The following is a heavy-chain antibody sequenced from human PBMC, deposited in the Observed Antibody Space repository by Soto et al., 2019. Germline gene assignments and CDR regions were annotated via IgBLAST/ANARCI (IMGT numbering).Heavy chain of an antibody. D-gene: IGHD3-3*01. CDR3: AREGRRFLEWQTPYFDY. Sequence: GASVKVSCKASGGTFSSYAISWVRQAPGQGLEWMGGIIPIFGTANYAQKFQGRVTITADESTSTAYMELSSLRSEDTAVYYCAREGRRFLEWQTPYFDYWGQGTMVIVSS. J-gene: IGHJ4*02. V-gene: IGHV1-69*13. CDR2: IIPIFGTA. CDR1: GGTFSSYA.